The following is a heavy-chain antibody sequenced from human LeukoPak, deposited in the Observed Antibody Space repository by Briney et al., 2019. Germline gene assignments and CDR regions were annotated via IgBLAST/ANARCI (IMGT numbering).Heavy chain of an antibody. CDR3: AREWSTWYYDSSGGTLPDAFDI. Sequence: ASVKVSCKASGYTFTGYYMHWVRQAPGQGLEWMGWINPNSGGTNYAQKFQGRVTMTRDTSISTAYMELSRLRSDDTAVYYCAREWSTWYYDSSGGTLPDAFDIWGQGTMVTVSS. D-gene: IGHD3-22*01. V-gene: IGHV1-2*02. CDR2: INPNSGGT. CDR1: GYTFTGYY. J-gene: IGHJ3*02.